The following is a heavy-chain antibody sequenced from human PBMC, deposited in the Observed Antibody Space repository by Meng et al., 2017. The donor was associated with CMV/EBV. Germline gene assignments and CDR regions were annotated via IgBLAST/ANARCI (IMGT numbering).Heavy chain of an antibody. D-gene: IGHD3-22*01. CDR2: IYPGDSDT. CDR3: ARGGSGYYSSFDY. Sequence: KVSCKGSGYSFTSYWIGWVRQMPGKGLEWMGIIYPGDSDTRYSPSFQGQVTTSADKSIGTAYLQWSSLKASDTAMYYCARGGSGYYSSFDYWGQGTLVTVSS. V-gene: IGHV5-51*01. J-gene: IGHJ4*02. CDR1: GYSFTSYW.